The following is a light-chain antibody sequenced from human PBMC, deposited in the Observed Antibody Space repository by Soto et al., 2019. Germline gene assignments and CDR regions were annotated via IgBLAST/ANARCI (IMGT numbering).Light chain of an antibody. CDR2: DAS. V-gene: IGKV3-11*01. CDR1: QSVSSY. CDR3: QQRSNWPPALT. J-gene: IGKJ4*01. Sequence: EIVLTQSPATLSLSPGERATLSCMASQSVSSYLAWYQQKPGQAPRLLIYDASNRATGIPARFSGSGSGPDFTLTISSLEPEDLAVYYCQQRSNWPPALTFGGGTKVEIK.